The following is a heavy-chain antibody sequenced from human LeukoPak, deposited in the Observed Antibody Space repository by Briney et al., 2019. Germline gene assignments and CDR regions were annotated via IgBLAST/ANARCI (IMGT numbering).Heavy chain of an antibody. Sequence: SETLSLTCAVSGASINSDKWWSWVRQPPGKGLEWIGEIYHSGSTNYNPSLKSRVTMSVDKSKNQFSLKLNSVTAADTAVYYCARRNFYDSTGYFEYWGQGTLVTASS. D-gene: IGHD3-22*01. CDR3: ARRNFYDSTGYFEY. V-gene: IGHV4-4*02. CDR1: GASINSDKW. J-gene: IGHJ4*02. CDR2: IYHSGST.